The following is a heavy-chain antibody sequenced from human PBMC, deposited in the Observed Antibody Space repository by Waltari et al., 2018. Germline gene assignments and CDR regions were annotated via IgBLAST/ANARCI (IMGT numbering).Heavy chain of an antibody. Sequence: QVQLVQSGAEVKKPGASVKVSCKASGYIFSDYYMYWVRQAPGQGFDGMGWLNPNGGTNYAQNFQGRVTMTRDTSITTAYMELNRLTSDDTALYYCASRGGTQGSFDMWGQGTMVTVFS. J-gene: IGHJ3*02. CDR1: GYIFSDYY. D-gene: IGHD1-26*01. CDR2: LNPNGGT. CDR3: ASRGGTQGSFDM. V-gene: IGHV1-2*02.